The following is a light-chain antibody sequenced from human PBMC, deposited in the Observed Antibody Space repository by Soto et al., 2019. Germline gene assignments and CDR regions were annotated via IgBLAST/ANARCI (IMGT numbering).Light chain of an antibody. V-gene: IGKV3-20*01. J-gene: IGKJ3*01. CDR1: QSVNNNY. Sequence: EIVLTQSPGTLALSPGERATLSCRASQSVNNNYLTWYQQKRGQAPRLLIHGASSRATGIPDRFSGSGSGTAFTLTISRLGPEDFAVYSCRQYGSSPFTSGPGTRLVSN. CDR2: GAS. CDR3: RQYGSSPFT.